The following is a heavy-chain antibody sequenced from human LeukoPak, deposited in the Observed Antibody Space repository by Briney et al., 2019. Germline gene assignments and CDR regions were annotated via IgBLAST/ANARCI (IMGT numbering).Heavy chain of an antibody. CDR3: ARDQRSGYYGVNWFDP. J-gene: IGHJ5*02. CDR1: GGSISGYY. D-gene: IGHD3-22*01. CDR2: IYYSGST. Sequence: SETLSLTCTVSGGSISGYYWSWIRQPPGKGLEWIGYIYYSGSTNYNPSLKSRVTISVDTSKNQFSLKLSSVTAADTAVYYCARDQRSGYYGVNWFDPWGQGTLVTVSS. V-gene: IGHV4-59*01.